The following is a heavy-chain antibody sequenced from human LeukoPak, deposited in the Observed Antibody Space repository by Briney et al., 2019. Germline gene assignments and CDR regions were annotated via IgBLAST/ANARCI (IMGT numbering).Heavy chain of an antibody. J-gene: IGHJ4*02. V-gene: IGHV1-24*01. CDR3: ATAAAGKAVAGTLGVYDY. D-gene: IGHD6-19*01. Sequence: ASVKVSCKASGYTFTNYYMHWVRQAPGKGLEWMGGFDPEDGETIYAQKFQGRVTMTEDTSTDTAYMELSSLRSEDTAVYYCATAAAGKAVAGTLGVYDYWGQGTLVTVSS. CDR2: FDPEDGET. CDR1: GYTFTNYY.